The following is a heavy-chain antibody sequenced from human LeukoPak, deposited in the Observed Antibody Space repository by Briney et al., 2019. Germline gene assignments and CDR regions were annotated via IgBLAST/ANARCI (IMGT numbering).Heavy chain of an antibody. J-gene: IGHJ4*02. Sequence: GGSLRLSCAASGFTFSSYAMSWVRQAPGKGLEWVSAISGSGGSTYYADSVKGRFTISRDDSKNTLYLQMNSLRAEDTAVYYCAKDLEGVTSPWKGIVVVPAAKLFGDYWGQGTLVTVSS. CDR2: ISGSGGST. V-gene: IGHV3-23*01. CDR1: GFTFSSYA. CDR3: AKDLEGVTSPWKGIVVVPAAKLFGDY. D-gene: IGHD2-2*01.